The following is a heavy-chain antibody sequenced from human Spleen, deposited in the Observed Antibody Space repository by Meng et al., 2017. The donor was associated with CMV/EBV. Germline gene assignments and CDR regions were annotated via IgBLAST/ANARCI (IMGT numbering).Heavy chain of an antibody. V-gene: IGHV3-23*01. CDR3: AKGGQQLTYFDY. D-gene: IGHD6-13*01. CDR2: ISGSGGST. CDR1: GFTFSSYA. J-gene: IGHJ4*02. Sequence: GESLKISCAASGFTFSSYAMSWVRQAPGKGLEWVSAISGSGGSTYYADSVKGRFTISRDNSKNTLYLQMNSLRAEDTAVYYCAKGGQQLTYFDYWGQGTLVTVSS.